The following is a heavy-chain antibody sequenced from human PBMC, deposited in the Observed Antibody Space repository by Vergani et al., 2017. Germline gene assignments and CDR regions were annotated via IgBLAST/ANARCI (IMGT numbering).Heavy chain of an antibody. D-gene: IGHD3-3*01. V-gene: IGHV3-21*01. CDR3: ARDRNPNYDVSRRPNYDSGMAV. Sequence: EVQLVESGGGLVKPGGSLRLSCAASGFTFSSYGMNWVRQAPGKGLEWVSSISSSSSYIYYADSVKGRFTISRDKAKNSLYLQMNSLRAEDTAVYYCARDRNPNYDVSRRPNYDSGMAVWGQGTTVTVSS. CDR2: ISSSSSYI. CDR1: GFTFSSYG. J-gene: IGHJ6*02.